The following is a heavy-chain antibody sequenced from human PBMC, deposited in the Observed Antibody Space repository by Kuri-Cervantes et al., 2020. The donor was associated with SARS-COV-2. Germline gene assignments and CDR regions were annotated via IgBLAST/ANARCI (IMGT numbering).Heavy chain of an antibody. Sequence: SETLSLTCTVSSASISRSTYYWGWIRQPPGKRLEWIGSIYHTGSTFYNPSLKSRVTISVDTSKSQYSLKLTSVTAADTAVYYCARLEVWGPGTLVTVSS. D-gene: IGHD3-3*01. CDR1: SASISRSTYY. V-gene: IGHV4-39*01. J-gene: IGHJ4*02. CDR2: IYHTGST. CDR3: ARLEV.